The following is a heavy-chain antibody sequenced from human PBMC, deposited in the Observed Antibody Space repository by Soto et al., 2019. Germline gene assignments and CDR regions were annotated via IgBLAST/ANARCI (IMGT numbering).Heavy chain of an antibody. V-gene: IGHV3-53*01. J-gene: IGHJ3*01. CDR1: GFNVSSYY. CDR2: IYSGGST. D-gene: IGHD6-19*01. CDR3: ASEGGSRWPLDALDV. Sequence: EVQLVESGGGLIQPGGSLRLSCAASGFNVSSYYMNWVRQAPGKGLEWVSVIYSGGSTYYAYSVKGRFTISRDNSKNTFYLQMNRLRVEDTAVYFCASEGGSRWPLDALDVCGQGTIVTVSS.